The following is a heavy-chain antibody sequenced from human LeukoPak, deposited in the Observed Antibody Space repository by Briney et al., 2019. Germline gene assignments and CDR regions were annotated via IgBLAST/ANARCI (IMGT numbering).Heavy chain of an antibody. CDR2: INHSGST. J-gene: IGHJ5*02. CDR3: ARGRSRLWFGELSIERHNWFDP. D-gene: IGHD3-10*01. V-gene: IGHV4-34*01. Sequence: SETLSLTCAVYGGSFSGYYWSWIRQPPGKGLEWIGEINHSGSTNYNPSLKSRVTISVDTSKNQFSLKLSSVTAADTAVYYCARGRSRLWFGELSIERHNWFDPWGQGTLVTVSS. CDR1: GGSFSGYY.